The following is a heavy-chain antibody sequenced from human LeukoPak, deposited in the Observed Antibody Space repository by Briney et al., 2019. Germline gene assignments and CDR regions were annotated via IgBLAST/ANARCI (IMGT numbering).Heavy chain of an antibody. D-gene: IGHD6-19*01. CDR2: IYYSGST. CDR1: GGSISSSSYY. Sequence: SETLSLTCTVSGGSISSSSYYWGWIRKPPGKGLEWIGSIYYSGSTYYTPSLKSRVTISVDTSKNQFSLKLSSVTAADTAVYYCARDLAVAGTSHYFDYWGQGTLVTVSS. V-gene: IGHV4-39*07. CDR3: ARDLAVAGTSHYFDY. J-gene: IGHJ4*02.